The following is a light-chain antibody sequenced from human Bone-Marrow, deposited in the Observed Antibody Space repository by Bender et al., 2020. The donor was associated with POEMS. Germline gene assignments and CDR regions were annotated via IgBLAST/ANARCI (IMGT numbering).Light chain of an antibody. CDR2: EDY. CDR3: CSYVGSRPV. CDR1: SSDVGNYNL. J-gene: IGLJ7*01. Sequence: QSALAQPPSASGSPGQSITISCSGTSSDVGNYNLVSWYQQYPGKAPKLIIYEDYKRPSGVSYRYSASNSANTAPLTISGLQAEDEADYYCCSYVGSRPVFGGGTQLAVL. V-gene: IGLV2-23*01.